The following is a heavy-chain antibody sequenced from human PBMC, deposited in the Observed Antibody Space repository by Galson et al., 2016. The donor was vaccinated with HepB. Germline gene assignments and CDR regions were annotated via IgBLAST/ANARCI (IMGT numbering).Heavy chain of an antibody. CDR1: GFTFGDYA. D-gene: IGHD2-15*01. CDR2: ISWNSGSI. J-gene: IGHJ4*02. CDR3: AKDRTSNSGRYFDY. Sequence: SLRLSCAASGFTFGDYAMHWVRQAPGKGLEWVSGISWNSGSIDYADSVKGRFTITRDNAKNSLYLQMNSLRLEDTALYYCAKDRTSNSGRYFDYWGQGTLVTVSS. V-gene: IGHV3-9*01.